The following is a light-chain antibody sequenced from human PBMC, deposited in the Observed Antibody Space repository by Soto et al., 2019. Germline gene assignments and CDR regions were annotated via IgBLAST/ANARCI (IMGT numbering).Light chain of an antibody. J-gene: IGKJ1*01. CDR3: QQYNSWPWM. CDR1: QSVSSS. V-gene: IGKV3-15*01. CDR2: GAS. Sequence: EMTQSPATLSVSPGERATLSCRASQSVSSSLAWYQQKPGQAPRLLIYGASARATGIPARFSGSGSGAEFTLSISSLQSEDFAIYYFQQYNSWPWMFGQGTKVEIK.